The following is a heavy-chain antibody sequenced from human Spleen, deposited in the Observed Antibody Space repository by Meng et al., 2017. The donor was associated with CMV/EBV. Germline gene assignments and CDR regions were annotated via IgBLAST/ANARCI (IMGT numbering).Heavy chain of an antibody. CDR2: IYYSGST. CDR1: GGFITSYF. Sequence: SETLSLTCTVSGGFITSYFWAWIRQSPGKGLEWMGHIYYSGSTNYNPSLKSRVTISVDTSKNQFSLKLSSVTAADTAVYYCARALRSGAYYGMDVWGQGTTVTVSS. D-gene: IGHD1-26*01. V-gene: IGHV4-59*01. J-gene: IGHJ6*02. CDR3: ARALRSGAYYGMDV.